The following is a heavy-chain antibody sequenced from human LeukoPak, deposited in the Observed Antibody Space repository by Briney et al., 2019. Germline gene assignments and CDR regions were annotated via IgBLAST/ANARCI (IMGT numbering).Heavy chain of an antibody. CDR2: IYYSVST. D-gene: IGHD6-19*01. Sequence: SETLSLTCIDPRGSLSSYISCWVRQPPERGLERIGHIYYSVSTTYTPSLKRRVTISVDTTKNQFSLKLSTVTAADTAVYYCARDKSSGWYVFPAFDIWGQGTMVTVSS. J-gene: IGHJ3*02. CDR1: RGSLSSYI. V-gene: IGHV4-59*01. CDR3: ARDKSSGWYVFPAFDI.